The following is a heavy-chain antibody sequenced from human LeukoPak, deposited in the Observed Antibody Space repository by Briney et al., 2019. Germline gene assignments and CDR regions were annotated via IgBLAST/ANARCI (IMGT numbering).Heavy chain of an antibody. CDR1: GFTFSSYA. V-gene: IGHV3-30-3*01. J-gene: IGHJ6*02. CDR3: ARDYYGSGIPHGMDV. Sequence: GRSLRLSCAASGFTFSSYAMHWVRQAPGKGLEWVAVISYDGSNKYYADSVKGRFTISRDNSKNTLYLQMNSLRAEDTAVYYCARDYYGSGIPHGMDVWGRGTTVTVSS. CDR2: ISYDGSNK. D-gene: IGHD3-10*01.